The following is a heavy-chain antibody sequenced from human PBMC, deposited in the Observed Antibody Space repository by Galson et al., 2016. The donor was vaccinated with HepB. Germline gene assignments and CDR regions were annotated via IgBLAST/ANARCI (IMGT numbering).Heavy chain of an antibody. Sequence: SVKVSCKASGSTLTSYDIDWVRQATGQALEWLGWMNPNSGNTGYAQQFQGRVTMTRDNSINTAYMALGGLRSEDTAVYNLVPSLTETPAYFHFWGRGTLVMVSS. CDR2: MNPNSGNT. J-gene: IGHJ4*02. V-gene: IGHV1-8*01. D-gene: IGHD1-14*01. CDR1: GSTLTSYD. CDR3: VPSLTETPAYFHF.